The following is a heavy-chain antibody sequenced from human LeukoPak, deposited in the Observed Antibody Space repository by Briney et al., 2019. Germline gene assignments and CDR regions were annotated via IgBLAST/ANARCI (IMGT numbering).Heavy chain of an antibody. CDR2: ISSSSSSYI. J-gene: IGHJ6*04. CDR3: ARDKKGYSYIGMDV. D-gene: IGHD5-18*01. Sequence: GGSLRLSCVASGFTFSSYNMNWVRQAPGKGLEWISSISSSSSSYIYYAGSVKGRFTISRDNAKNSLYLQINGLRAEDTAVYYCARDKKGYSYIGMDVWGKGSTVTVSS. CDR1: GFTFSSYN. V-gene: IGHV3-21*01.